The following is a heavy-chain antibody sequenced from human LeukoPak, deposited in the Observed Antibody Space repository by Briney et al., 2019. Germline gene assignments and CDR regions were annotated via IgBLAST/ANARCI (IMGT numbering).Heavy chain of an antibody. J-gene: IGHJ4*02. Sequence: ASVKVSCKASGYTFTSYDINWVRQATGQGLEWMGWMNPNSGNTGYAQKFQGRVTITRNTSISTAYMELSSLRSEDTAVYYCARAHTSIFGVVIIPVGGLDYWGQGTLVTVSS. V-gene: IGHV1-8*03. CDR2: MNPNSGNT. CDR1: GYTFTSYD. CDR3: ARAHTSIFGVVIIPVGGLDY. D-gene: IGHD3-3*01.